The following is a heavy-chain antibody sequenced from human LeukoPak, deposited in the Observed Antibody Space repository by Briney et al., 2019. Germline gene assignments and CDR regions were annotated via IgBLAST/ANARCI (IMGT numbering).Heavy chain of an antibody. CDR1: GGSINSGSYS. D-gene: IGHD3-22*01. V-gene: IGHV4-61*02. J-gene: IGHJ3*02. Sequence: TSETLSLTCTVSGGSINSGSYSWTWIRQPAGKGLEWIGRIYISGGTNYTPPLKSRVTISVDTSKNQFSLKLSSVTAADTAVYYCARADRSGYFGNVVAFDIWGQGTMVTVSS. CDR2: IYISGGT. CDR3: ARADRSGYFGNVVAFDI.